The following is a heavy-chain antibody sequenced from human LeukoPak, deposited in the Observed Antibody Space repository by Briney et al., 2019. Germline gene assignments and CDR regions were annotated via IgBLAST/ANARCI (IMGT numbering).Heavy chain of an antibody. D-gene: IGHD2-2*01. CDR2: INHSGST. CDR3: ARGGPQGYCSNTCCLSNI. J-gene: IGHJ3*02. Sequence: SETLSLTCAVYGGSFSGYYWSWIRQPPGKGLEWIGEINHSGSTNYNPSLKSRVTISVDTSKNQFSLKLSSVTAADTAVYYCARGGPQGYCSNTCCLSNIWGQGTMVTVSS. CDR1: GGSFSGYY. V-gene: IGHV4-34*01.